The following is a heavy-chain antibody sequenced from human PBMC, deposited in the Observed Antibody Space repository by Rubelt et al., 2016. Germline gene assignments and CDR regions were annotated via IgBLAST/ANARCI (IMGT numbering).Heavy chain of an antibody. J-gene: IGHJ4*02. Sequence: QVQLQESGPGLVKPSQTLSLTCTVSGGSISSGGYYWSWIRPHPGKGLEWIGYIYYSGSTYYNPALNSRVTISVDTSKNQVSLKLSSVTAADTAVYYCARDSGSRIFDYWGQGTLVTVSS. CDR2: IYYSGST. CDR1: GGSISSGGYY. D-gene: IGHD2/OR15-2a*01. CDR3: ARDSGSRIFDY. V-gene: IGHV4-31*03.